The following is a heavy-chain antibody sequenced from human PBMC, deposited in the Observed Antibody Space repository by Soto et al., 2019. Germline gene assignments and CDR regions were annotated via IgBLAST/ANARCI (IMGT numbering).Heavy chain of an antibody. CDR1: EYPFTDYF. D-gene: IGHD2-21*02. CDR3: ARELYSCGGDCPYYMDY. CDR2: ISLYHHST. J-gene: IGHJ4*02. Sequence: ASVKVSCKTSEYPFTDYFIHWVRQAPGQGLEWMGIISLYHHSTSYAQKFQGRLTVTADTSTTTVYMDLSSLTSEDSAVYWCARELYSCGGDCPYYMDYWGQGTLVTV. V-gene: IGHV1-46*01.